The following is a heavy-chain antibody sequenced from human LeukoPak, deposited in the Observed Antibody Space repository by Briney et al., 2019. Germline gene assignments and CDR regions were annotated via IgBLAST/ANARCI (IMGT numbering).Heavy chain of an antibody. CDR2: THVSGNT. CDR3: ARHGRHLWDGDSHDYAFEL. J-gene: IGHJ3*01. Sequence: SETLSLTCSASGDFIDSYYWSWIRPPPGKGLDWIGFTHVSGNTLYTPPLRGRATLAVATSKNQVSLTLASVPAADSAVYFCARHGRHLWDGDSHDYAFELWGQGTLVTVSS. V-gene: IGHV4-59*08. D-gene: IGHD1-26*01. CDR1: GDFIDSYY.